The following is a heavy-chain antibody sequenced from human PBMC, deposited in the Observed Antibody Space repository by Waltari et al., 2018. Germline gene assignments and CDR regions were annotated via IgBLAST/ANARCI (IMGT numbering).Heavy chain of an antibody. V-gene: IGHV4-39*07. Sequence: QLQLQESGPGLVKPSETLSLTCTVSGGSISSSSYYWGWIRQPPGKGLEWIGSIYYSGSTHYNPSLKSRVTISVDTSKNQFSLKLSSVTAADTAVYYCARDPSGIAARPVDYWGQGTLVTVSS. D-gene: IGHD6-6*01. CDR3: ARDPSGIAARPVDY. CDR2: IYYSGST. CDR1: GGSISSSSYY. J-gene: IGHJ4*02.